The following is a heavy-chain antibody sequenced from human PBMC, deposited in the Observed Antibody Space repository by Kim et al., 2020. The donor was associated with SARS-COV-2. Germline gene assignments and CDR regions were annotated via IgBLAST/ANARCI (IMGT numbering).Heavy chain of an antibody. CDR2: IYYSGST. CDR3: ARAGTGQLLFSLFPNWFDP. J-gene: IGHJ5*02. Sequence: SETLSLTCTVSGGSISSSSYYWGWIRQPPGKGLEWIGSIYYSGSTYYNPSLKSRVTISVDTSKNQFSLKLSSVTAADTAVYYCARAGTGQLLFSLFPNWFDPWGQGNLGTVSS. D-gene: IGHD2-2*01. CDR1: GGSISSSSYY. V-gene: IGHV4-39*01.